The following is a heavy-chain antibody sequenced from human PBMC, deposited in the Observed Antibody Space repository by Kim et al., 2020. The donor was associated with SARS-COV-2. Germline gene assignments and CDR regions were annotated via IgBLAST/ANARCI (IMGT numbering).Heavy chain of an antibody. Sequence: SETLSLTCTVSGGSMSSYYWNWIRQPPGNGLEWIGYIDDSGNTKYNPSLTSRVTMSVDTSKNQFSLKLSSVTAADTAIYYCARRDSSTSWYFDLWGRATL. V-gene: IGHV4-59*01. D-gene: IGHD3-22*01. J-gene: IGHJ2*01. CDR1: GGSMSSYY. CDR3: ARRDSSTSWYFDL. CDR2: IDDSGNT.